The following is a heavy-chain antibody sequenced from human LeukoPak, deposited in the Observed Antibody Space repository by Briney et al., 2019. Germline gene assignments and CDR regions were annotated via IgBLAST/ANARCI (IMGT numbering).Heavy chain of an antibody. CDR1: GDTFSSYA. D-gene: IGHD2-15*01. CDR2: IIPIFGTA. V-gene: IGHV1-69*05. J-gene: IGHJ5*02. CDR3: ARGRYCSGGSCYLNWFDP. Sequence: ASVKVSCKASGDTFSSYAISWVRQAPGQGLEWMGGIIPIFGTANYAQKFQGRVTITTDESTSTAYMELSSLRSEDTAVYYCARGRYCSGGSCYLNWFDPWGQGALVTVSS.